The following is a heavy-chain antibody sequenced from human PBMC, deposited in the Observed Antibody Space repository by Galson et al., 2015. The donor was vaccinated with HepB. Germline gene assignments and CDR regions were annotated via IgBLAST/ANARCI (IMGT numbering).Heavy chain of an antibody. CDR3: AREYYYGSELWSGFDY. Sequence: SLRLSCAASGFTFSSYGMHWVRQAPGKGLEWVAVISYDGSNKYYADSVKGRFTISRDNSKNTLYLQMNSLRAEDTAVYYCAREYYYGSELWSGFDYWGQGTLVTVSS. CDR2: ISYDGSNK. V-gene: IGHV3-30*03. D-gene: IGHD3-10*01. CDR1: GFTFSSYG. J-gene: IGHJ4*02.